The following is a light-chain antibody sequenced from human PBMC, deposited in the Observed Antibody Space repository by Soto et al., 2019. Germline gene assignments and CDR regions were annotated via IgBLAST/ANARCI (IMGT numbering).Light chain of an antibody. J-gene: IGKJ3*01. Sequence: DIQLNHSPSFLSVSFLNILTSTFQASQDINNCLNWYHQKPGKAPKLLIYDASNLETGVPSRFSGSGSGTHFTFTISSLQPEDTATYCCQQDDNRTLNFAPGTKVEIK. CDR3: QQDDNRTLN. CDR1: QDINNC. CDR2: DAS. V-gene: IGKV1-33*01.